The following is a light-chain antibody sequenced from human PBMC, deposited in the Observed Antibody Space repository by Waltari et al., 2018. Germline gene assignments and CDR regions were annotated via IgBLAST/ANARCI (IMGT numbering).Light chain of an antibody. CDR3: SSYAHNNHFV. V-gene: IGLV2-8*01. CDR2: EVT. J-gene: IGLJ1*01. Sequence: QSVLTQPPSATGSPGQQVTISCTGTNSDVGAYNYVSWYQQHPGKVPNLLIYEVTNRPSGVPDRFSGSKSGNTASLTVSGLQADDEADYYCSSYAHNNHFVFGTGTKVTVL. CDR1: NSDVGAYNY.